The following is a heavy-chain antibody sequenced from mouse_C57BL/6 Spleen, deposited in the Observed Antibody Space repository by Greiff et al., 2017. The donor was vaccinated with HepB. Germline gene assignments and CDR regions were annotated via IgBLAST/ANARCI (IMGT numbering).Heavy chain of an antibody. J-gene: IGHJ4*01. CDR1: GFNIKNTY. Sequence: VQLQQPVAELVRPGASVKLSCTASGFNIKNTYMHWVKQRPEQGLEWIGRIDPANGNTKYAPKFQGKATITADTSSNTAYQQLSSLTSEDTAIYYCARYDGYWGSSMDYWGQGTSVTVSS. D-gene: IGHD2-3*01. CDR3: ARYDGYWGSSMDY. CDR2: IDPANGNT. V-gene: IGHV14-3*01.